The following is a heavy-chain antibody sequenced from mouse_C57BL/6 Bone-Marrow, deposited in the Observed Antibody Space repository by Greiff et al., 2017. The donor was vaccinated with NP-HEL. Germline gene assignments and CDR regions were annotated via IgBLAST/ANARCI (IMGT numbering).Heavy chain of an antibody. D-gene: IGHD2-1*01. J-gene: IGHJ1*03. CDR3: ARNGNYLYWYFDV. CDR2: INPYNGDT. CDR1: GYSFTGYF. Sequence: VQLQQSGPELVKPGDSVKISCKASGYSFTGYFMNWVMQSHGKSLEWIGCINPYNGDTFYNQKFKGKATLTVDKSSSTAHMELRSLTSEDSAVYYCARNGNYLYWYFDVWGTGTTVTVSS. V-gene: IGHV1-20*01.